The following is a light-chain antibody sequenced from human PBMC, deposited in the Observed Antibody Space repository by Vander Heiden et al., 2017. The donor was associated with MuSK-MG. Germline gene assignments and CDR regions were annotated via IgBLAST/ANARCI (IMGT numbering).Light chain of an antibody. CDR1: SSDVGAYNY. V-gene: IGLV2-14*01. J-gene: IGLJ1*01. Sequence: QSALPQPASVSGSPGQSLTLSCTGTSSDVGAYNYVSWYQQHPGKARKLMIYDVTNRPSGVSDRFSGSKSGNTASLTISGRQAEDEADYYCSSYTSSSTYVFGTGTKVSVL. CDR3: SSYTSSSTYV. CDR2: DVT.